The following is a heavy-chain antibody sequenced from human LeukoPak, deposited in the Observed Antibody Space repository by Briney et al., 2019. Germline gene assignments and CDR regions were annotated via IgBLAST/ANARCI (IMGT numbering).Heavy chain of an antibody. CDR3: ARDHHFLVAGTGGYFDY. CDR2: IYYSGNT. Sequence: SETLSLTCIVSGDSISSSSYYWGWIRQPPGKGLEWIGSIYYSGNTLYNPSLKSRVAISVDTSKNQFSLKINSLTAADTAVYYCARDHHFLVAGTGGYFDYWGQGTLVTVSS. J-gene: IGHJ4*02. V-gene: IGHV4-39*07. D-gene: IGHD6-19*01. CDR1: GDSISSSSYY.